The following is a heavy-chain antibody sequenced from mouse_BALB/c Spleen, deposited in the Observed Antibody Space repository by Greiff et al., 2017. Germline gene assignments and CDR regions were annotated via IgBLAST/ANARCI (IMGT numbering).Heavy chain of an antibody. CDR2: ISDGGSYT. D-gene: IGHD4-1*01. J-gene: IGHJ3*01. CDR1: GFTFSDYY. Sequence: EVQVVESGGGLVKHGGSLKLSCAASGFTFSDYYMYWVRQTPEKRLEWVATISDGGSYTYYPDSVKGRFTISRDNAKNNLYLQMSSLKSEDTAMYYCAREELGRGFAYWGQGTLVTVSA. V-gene: IGHV5-4*02. CDR3: AREELGRGFAY.